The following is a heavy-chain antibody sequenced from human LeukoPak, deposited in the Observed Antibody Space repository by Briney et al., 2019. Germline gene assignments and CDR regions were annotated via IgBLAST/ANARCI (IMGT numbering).Heavy chain of an antibody. V-gene: IGHV3-23*01. CDR1: GFTFSTYA. D-gene: IGHD6-13*01. Sequence: GGTLRLSGAASGFTFSTYAMTWVRQAPGKGLEWVSTISGSGGSTHYADSVKGRFTISRDNSKNTLYLQMNSLRAEDTAIYYCAKGPIATAETYYFDYWGQGTLITVSS. CDR2: ISGSGGST. J-gene: IGHJ4*02. CDR3: AKGPIATAETYYFDY.